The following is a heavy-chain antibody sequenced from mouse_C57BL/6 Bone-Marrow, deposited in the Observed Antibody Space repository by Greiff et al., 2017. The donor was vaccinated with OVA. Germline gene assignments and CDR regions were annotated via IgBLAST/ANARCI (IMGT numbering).Heavy chain of an antibody. D-gene: IGHD2-1*01. CDR1: GYTFTSYG. V-gene: IGHV1-81*01. CDR3: AREGGSGNYGDWFAY. J-gene: IGHJ3*01. CDR2: IYPRSGNT. Sequence: QVQLQQSGAELVRPGASVKLSCKASGYTFTSYGISWVKQRTGQGLEWIGEIYPRSGNTYYNEKFKGKATLTADKSSSTAYMELRSLTSEDSAVYFCAREGGSGNYGDWFAYWGRGTLVTVSA.